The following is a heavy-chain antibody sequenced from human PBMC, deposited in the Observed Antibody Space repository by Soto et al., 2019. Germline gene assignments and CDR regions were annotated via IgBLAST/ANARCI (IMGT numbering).Heavy chain of an antibody. V-gene: IGHV4-4*02. CDR3: ARWRYSSSSGPYYYYGMDV. Sequence: LSLTCAVSGGSISSSNWWSWVRQPPGKGLEWIGEIYHSGSTNYNPSLKSRVTISVDKSKNQFSLRLSSVTAADTAVYYCARWRYSSSSGPYYYYGMDVWGQGTTVTVSS. CDR1: GGSISSSNW. J-gene: IGHJ6*02. D-gene: IGHD6-6*01. CDR2: IYHSGST.